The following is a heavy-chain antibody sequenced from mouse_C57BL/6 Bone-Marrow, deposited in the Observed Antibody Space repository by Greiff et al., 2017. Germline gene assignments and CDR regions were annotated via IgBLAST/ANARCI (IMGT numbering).Heavy chain of an antibody. CDR3: ARYYYDYFDY. CDR1: GFTSSSYG. V-gene: IGHV5-6*01. CDR2: ISSGGSYT. Sequence: EVHLVESGGDLVKPGGSLKLSCAASGFTSSSYGMSWVRQTPDKRLEWVATISSGGSYTYYPDSVKGRFTISRDNAKNTLYLQMSSLKSEDTAMYYCARYYYDYFDYWGQGTTLTVSS. J-gene: IGHJ2*01. D-gene: IGHD1-1*01.